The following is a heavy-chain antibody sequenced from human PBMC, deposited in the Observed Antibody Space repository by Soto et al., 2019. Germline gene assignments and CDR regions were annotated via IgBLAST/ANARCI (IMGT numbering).Heavy chain of an antibody. Sequence: EVQLLESGGGLVQPAVSLRLSCAASGFIFSSYAMSWVRQAPGKGLEWVSGISDGGVSTYYSDSVKGRLTISRDNSNNTLDLEMNSLRVEDTAVYYCAKEERSSGRVPFDYWGLGTLVSVSS. CDR2: ISDGGVST. J-gene: IGHJ4*02. CDR1: GFIFSSYA. D-gene: IGHD6-19*01. CDR3: AKEERSSGRVPFDY. V-gene: IGHV3-23*01.